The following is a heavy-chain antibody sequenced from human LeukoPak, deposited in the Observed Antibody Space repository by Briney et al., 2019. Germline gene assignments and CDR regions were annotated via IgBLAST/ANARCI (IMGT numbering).Heavy chain of an antibody. CDR3: ASADTSSWFG. Sequence: PGGSLRLSCAASGFTFSSYWMSWVRQAPGKGLEWVANIKQDGSEKFYVDSVKGRFTISRDNAKNSLYLQMNSLRAEDTAMYYCASADTSSWFGWGQGTLVTVSS. J-gene: IGHJ4*02. V-gene: IGHV3-7*01. CDR2: IKQDGSEK. D-gene: IGHD6-13*01. CDR1: GFTFSSYW.